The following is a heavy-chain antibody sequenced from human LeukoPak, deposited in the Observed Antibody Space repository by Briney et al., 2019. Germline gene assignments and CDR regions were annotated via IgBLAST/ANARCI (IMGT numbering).Heavy chain of an antibody. Sequence: TGGSLRLSCAASGFTFDDYTMHWVRQTPGKGLEWVSLISWDGGSTYYADSVKGRFTISRDNSKNSLYLQMNSLRTEDTALYYCAKDITPSSKSGYFDYWGQGTLVTVSS. D-gene: IGHD4-11*01. CDR1: GFTFDDYT. CDR2: ISWDGGST. V-gene: IGHV3-43*01. CDR3: AKDITPSSKSGYFDY. J-gene: IGHJ4*02.